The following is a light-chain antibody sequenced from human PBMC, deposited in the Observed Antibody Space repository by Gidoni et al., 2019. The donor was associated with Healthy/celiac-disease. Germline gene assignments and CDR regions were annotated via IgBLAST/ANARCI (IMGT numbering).Light chain of an antibody. CDR3: QQYCSSPPIT. J-gene: IGKJ4*01. CDR1: QSVSSSY. V-gene: IGKV3-20*01. CDR2: GAS. Sequence: EIGLTQSPGTLSLSPGERATLACRASQSVSSSYLAWYQQKPGQAPRLLIYGASSRATGIPDRFSGSGSGTDFTLTISSLEPEDFAVYYCQQYCSSPPITFGGGTKVEIK.